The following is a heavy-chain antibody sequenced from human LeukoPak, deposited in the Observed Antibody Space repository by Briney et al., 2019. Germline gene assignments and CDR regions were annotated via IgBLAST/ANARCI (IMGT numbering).Heavy chain of an antibody. Sequence: GESLKISCKGSGYSFTTYWNGWVRQMPGKGLEWMGIIYPGDSDTRYSPSFQGQVTISADKSFSTAYLQWSSLKASDTAMYYCARRGIAVAGTPAEYFHHWGQGTLVIVSS. CDR2: IYPGDSDT. V-gene: IGHV5-51*01. CDR1: GYSFTTYW. D-gene: IGHD6-19*01. CDR3: ARRGIAVAGTPAEYFHH. J-gene: IGHJ1*01.